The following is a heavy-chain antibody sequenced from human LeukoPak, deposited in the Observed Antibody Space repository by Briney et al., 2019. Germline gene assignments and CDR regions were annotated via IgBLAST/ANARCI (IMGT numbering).Heavy chain of an antibody. CDR1: GYTFTSFD. CDR3: ARGGLRFLEWLLYTDYYYYMDV. V-gene: IGHV1-8*01. J-gene: IGHJ6*03. D-gene: IGHD3-3*01. Sequence: ASVKVSCKASGYTFTSFDINWVRQATGQGVGWMVWMNLNSGNTGYAQKFQGRVTMTRNTSISTAYMELSSLRSEDTAVYYCARGGLRFLEWLLYTDYYYYMDVWGKGTTVTVSS. CDR2: MNLNSGNT.